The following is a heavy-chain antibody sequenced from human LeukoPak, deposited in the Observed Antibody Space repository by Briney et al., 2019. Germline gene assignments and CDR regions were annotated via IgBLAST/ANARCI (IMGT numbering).Heavy chain of an antibody. J-gene: IGHJ5*02. D-gene: IGHD2-2*01. CDR1: GGSISSHF. Sequence: SETLSLTCTVSGGSISSHFWNWIRQPPGKGLEWIGYIYYSGITNYNPSLKSRVTISVDTSRNQFSLNLRSVTAADTAVYYCARDLGCSCTSCYEGNWFDPWGQGTLSPSPQ. CDR3: ARDLGCSCTSCYEGNWFDP. CDR2: IYYSGIT. V-gene: IGHV4-59*11.